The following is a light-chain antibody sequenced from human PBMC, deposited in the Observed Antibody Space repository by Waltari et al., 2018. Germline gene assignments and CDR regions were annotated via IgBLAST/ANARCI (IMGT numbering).Light chain of an antibody. J-gene: IGKJ1*01. CDR1: PSVSSY. CDR3: QQSSNWPLWT. Sequence: IVLTQSPATLSFSPGGRATLSCQASPSVSSYLAWYQQKPGPPPRLLIYYASNTATGIPARFSGSGPGTDFNLNISSLEPEDFAVYYCQQSSNWPLWTFGQGTKVEIK. CDR2: YAS. V-gene: IGKV3-11*01.